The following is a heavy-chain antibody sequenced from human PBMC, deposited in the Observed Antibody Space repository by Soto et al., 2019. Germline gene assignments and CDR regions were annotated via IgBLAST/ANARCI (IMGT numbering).Heavy chain of an antibody. CDR3: DAATPTGARFYGMDV. J-gene: IGHJ6*02. Sequence: PSETLSLTCVVSGYSFNSVHFWGWIRQPPGKGLQWIGSLSQNGGTYRNPSLRSRVTLSVDTSKNQFSLKLTSVTAADAAVYYCDAATPTGARFYGMDVWGQGSTVTVSS. CDR1: GYSFNSVHF. D-gene: IGHD2-2*01. CDR2: LSQNGGT. V-gene: IGHV4-38-2*01.